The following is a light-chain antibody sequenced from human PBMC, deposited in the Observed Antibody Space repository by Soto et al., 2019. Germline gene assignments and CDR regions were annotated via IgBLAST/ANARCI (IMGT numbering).Light chain of an antibody. J-gene: IGKJ1*01. Sequence: ENVLTQSPATLSLSPGERATLSCRASQSVSSYLAWYQQKPGQAPRLLIYDASNRATGIPARFSGSGSGTDFTLTISSLEPEDFAVYYCHQRSNWPRTFGQGTKVDIK. CDR3: HQRSNWPRT. CDR1: QSVSSY. CDR2: DAS. V-gene: IGKV3-11*01.